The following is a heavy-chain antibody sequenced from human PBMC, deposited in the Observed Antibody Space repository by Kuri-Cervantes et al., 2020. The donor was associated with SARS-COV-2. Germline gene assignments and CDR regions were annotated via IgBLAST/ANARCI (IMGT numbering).Heavy chain of an antibody. Sequence: GSLRLSCTVSGGSISSYYWSWIRQPPGKGLEWIGYIYYSGSTNYNPSLKSRVTTSVDTSKNQFSLKLSSVTAADTAVYYCARYFAVTTYNWFDPWGRGTLVTVSS. D-gene: IGHD4-11*01. V-gene: IGHV4-59*12. CDR1: GGSISSYY. CDR2: IYYSGST. CDR3: ARYFAVTTYNWFDP. J-gene: IGHJ5*02.